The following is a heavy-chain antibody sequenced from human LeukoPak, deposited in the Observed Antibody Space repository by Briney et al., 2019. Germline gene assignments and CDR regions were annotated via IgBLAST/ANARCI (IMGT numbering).Heavy chain of an antibody. V-gene: IGHV1-8*01. J-gene: IGHJ6*03. CDR3: ARTSQTDYDFWSGYYYYYYYYMDV. D-gene: IGHD3-3*01. CDR1: GYTFTSYD. Sequence: ASVKLSCKASGYTFTSYDINWVRQATGQGLEWMGWMNPNSGNIGYAQKFQGRVTMTRNTSISTAYMELSSLRSEDTAVYYCARTSQTDYDFWSGYYYYYYYYMDVWGKGTTVTVSS. CDR2: MNPNSGNI.